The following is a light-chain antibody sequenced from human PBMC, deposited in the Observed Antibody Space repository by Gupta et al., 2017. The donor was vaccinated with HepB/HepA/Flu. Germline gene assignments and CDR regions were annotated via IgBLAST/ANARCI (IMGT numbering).Light chain of an antibody. CDR1: SSNIGSNI. CDR2: NNN. V-gene: IGLV1-44*01. J-gene: IGLJ1*01. CDR3: AAWDDSPDAYV. Sequence: QSVLTQPPSVSGTPGQRVTLSCSGSSSNIGSNIVNWYRQLPGTAPQLLIYNNNQRPSGVPDRLSGSKSGTTASLAISGLRSEDEADYYCAAWDDSPDAYVFGTGTKVTVL.